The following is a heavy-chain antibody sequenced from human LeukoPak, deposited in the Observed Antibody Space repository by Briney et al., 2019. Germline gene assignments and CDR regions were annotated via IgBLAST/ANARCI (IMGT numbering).Heavy chain of an antibody. CDR1: GGIFSSYA. Sequence: SVKVSCKASGGIFSSYAISWVRQAPGQGLEWMGRIIPIFGTANYAQKFQGRVTITTDESTSTAYMELSSLRSEDTAVYYCAREEGGSSSSDFWGQGTLVTVSS. CDR2: IIPIFGTA. D-gene: IGHD6-6*01. J-gene: IGHJ4*02. V-gene: IGHV1-69*05. CDR3: AREEGGSSSSDF.